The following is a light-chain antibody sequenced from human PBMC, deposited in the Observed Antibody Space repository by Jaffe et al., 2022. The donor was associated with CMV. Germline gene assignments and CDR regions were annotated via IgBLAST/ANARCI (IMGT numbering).Light chain of an antibody. V-gene: IGLV2-14*03. J-gene: IGLJ3*02. CDR1: SSDIGAYDL. CDR2: YVN. Sequence: QSALTQPASVSGSPGQSITISCVGSSSDIGAYDLVSWYQQRPGQAPKLVIYYVNNRPSGVSDRFSGSKSGNTASLTISGLQTEDEADYYCTSKRGSSTLWVFGGGTKVTVL. CDR3: TSKRGSSTLWV.